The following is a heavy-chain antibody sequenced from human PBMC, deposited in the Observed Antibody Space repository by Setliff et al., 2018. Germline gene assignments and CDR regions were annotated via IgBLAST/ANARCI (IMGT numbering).Heavy chain of an antibody. V-gene: IGHV3-7*01. CDR3: ASSSGWIPWIQH. D-gene: IGHD3-10*01. Sequence: GGSLRLSCAVSGFTFSSYYMTWVRQVPGKGLEWVATINQDGSEKYYVDSVKGRFTISRDNAKNSLYLQMDSLRAEDTALYYCASSSGWIPWIQHWGPGTLVTVSS. CDR1: GFTFSSYY. J-gene: IGHJ1*01. CDR2: INQDGSEK.